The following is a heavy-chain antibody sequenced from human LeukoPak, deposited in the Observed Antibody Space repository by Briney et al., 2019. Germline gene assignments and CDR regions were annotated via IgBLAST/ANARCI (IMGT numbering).Heavy chain of an antibody. CDR2: IHCSGKV. J-gene: IGHJ4*02. D-gene: IGHD6-19*01. CDR1: GGSLRSSGHW. Sequence: PSETLSLTCTVSGGSLRSSGHWWVWIRQPPGKGLEWIGSIHCSGKVYYNPSLKSRVTTSVDTSTDQFSLRLSSATAADTAIYYCARQSGDQSSAWYFDAWGQGTLVTVSS. CDR3: ARQSGDQSSAWYFDA. V-gene: IGHV4-39*01.